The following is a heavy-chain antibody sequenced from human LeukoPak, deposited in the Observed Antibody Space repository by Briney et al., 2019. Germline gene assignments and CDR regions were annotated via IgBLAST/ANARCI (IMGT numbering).Heavy chain of an antibody. J-gene: IGHJ6*04. CDR3: AREPHSMKYYYGSGSLAGILDV. D-gene: IGHD3-10*01. Sequence: ASVKVSCKASGYTFTGYYMHWVRQAPGQGLEWMGWINPNSGGTNYAQKFQGRVTMTRDTSISTAYMELSRLRSDDTAVYYCAREPHSMKYYYGSGSLAGILDVWGKGTTVTVSS. CDR2: INPNSGGT. CDR1: GYTFTGYY. V-gene: IGHV1-2*02.